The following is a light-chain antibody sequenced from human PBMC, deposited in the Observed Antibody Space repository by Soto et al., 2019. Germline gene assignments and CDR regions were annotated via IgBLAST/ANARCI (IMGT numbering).Light chain of an antibody. CDR2: GTY. CDR1: QSVRSSY. Sequence: EIVLTQSPGIVSLSPGERATLSCRASQSVRSSYLAWYQQKFGQAPRLLIYGTYIRAAGIPDRFSGSGSGTDFTLISSRLEPEDFALYYCQQYGNSITFGGGTKVEIK. CDR3: QQYGNSIT. J-gene: IGKJ4*01. V-gene: IGKV3-20*01.